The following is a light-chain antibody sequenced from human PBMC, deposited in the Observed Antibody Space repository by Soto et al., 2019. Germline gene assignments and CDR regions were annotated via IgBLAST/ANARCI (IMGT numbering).Light chain of an antibody. CDR1: SAHSRYA. J-gene: IGLJ2*01. CDR2: LNSDGSH. CDR3: QTWGTGIVV. Sequence: QLVLTQSPSASASLGASVKLTCTLSSAHSRYAIAWHQQQPEKGPRYLMKLNSDGSHSKGDGIPDRFSGSSSGAERYLTISSLQSEDEADYYCQTWGTGIVVFGGGTKLTVL. V-gene: IGLV4-69*01.